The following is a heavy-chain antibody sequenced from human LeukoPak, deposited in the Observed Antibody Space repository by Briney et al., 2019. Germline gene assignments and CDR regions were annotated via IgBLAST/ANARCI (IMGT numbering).Heavy chain of an antibody. V-gene: IGHV4-59*01. D-gene: IGHD2-2*01. CDR1: GASISTYY. CDR3: ARDGCSSTSCYSDYYYGMDV. CDR2: IFSNGST. Sequence: SETLSLTCTVSGASISTYYWNWMRQPPGKGLEWIGYIFSNGSTNYNPSLKSRVAISLDTSKRQFSLRLTSVTAADTAVYYCARDGCSSTSCYSDYYYGMDVWGQGTTVTVSS. J-gene: IGHJ6*02.